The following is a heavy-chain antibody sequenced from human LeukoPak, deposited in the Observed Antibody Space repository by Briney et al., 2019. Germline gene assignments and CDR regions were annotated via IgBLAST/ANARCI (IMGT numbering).Heavy chain of an antibody. J-gene: IGHJ1*01. CDR1: GGSINSSSFC. CDR3: ARVLFAVTTKYFQY. D-gene: IGHD4-17*01. V-gene: IGHV4-39*07. CDR2: IYYSGST. Sequence: PSETLSLTCIVSGGSINSSSFCWSWIRQPPGRGLEWIGSIYYSGSTYYNPSLRSRVTISVDTSKNQFSLKLSSVTAADTAVYYCARVLFAVTTKYFQYWGQGTLVTVSS.